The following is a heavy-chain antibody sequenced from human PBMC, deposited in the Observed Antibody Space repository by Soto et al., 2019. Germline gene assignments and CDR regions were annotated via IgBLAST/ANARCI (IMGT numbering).Heavy chain of an antibody. CDR3: AGNRLAVVGNHFDC. CDR2: ISKSGHT. J-gene: IGHJ4*02. V-gene: IGHV4-31*03. D-gene: IGHD6-13*01. Sequence: PSETLSLTCTVSSGSISSGGYYWSWIRQQPGKGLEWIAYISKSGHTSYNPSLRSRVTISVDTSKNHFSLKLGSVTAADTAVYYCAGNRLAVVGNHFDCWGQGILVTVSS. CDR1: SGSISSGGYY.